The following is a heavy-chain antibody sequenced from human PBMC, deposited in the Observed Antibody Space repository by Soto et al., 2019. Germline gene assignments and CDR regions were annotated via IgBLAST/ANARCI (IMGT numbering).Heavy chain of an antibody. D-gene: IGHD3-10*01. V-gene: IGHV1-46*01. CDR3: ARDRFELQGWFDP. J-gene: IGHJ5*02. CDR2: INPNDGST. Sequence: ASVKVSCKASGYTFTSYFMHWVRQAPGQGLEWMGIINPNDGSTSYAQKLQGRVTMTRDTSTSTAYMELRSLRSEDTAVYYCARDRFELQGWFDPWGQGTLVTVSS. CDR1: GYTFTSYF.